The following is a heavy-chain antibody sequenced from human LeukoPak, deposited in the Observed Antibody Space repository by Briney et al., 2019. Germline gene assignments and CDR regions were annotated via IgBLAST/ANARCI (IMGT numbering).Heavy chain of an antibody. V-gene: IGHV3-30*18. Sequence: GGSLRLSCAASGFTFSSYWMSWVRQAPGKGLEWVALISTDGSHKDYTVSVRGRFTISRDNSKNTLYLQMNSLRAEDTADCAKDSSSTWFGGDSKWGQGTLVTVSS. J-gene: IGHJ4*02. CDR1: GFTFSSYW. CDR3: AKDSSSTWFGGDSK. CDR2: ISTDGSHK. D-gene: IGHD3-10*01.